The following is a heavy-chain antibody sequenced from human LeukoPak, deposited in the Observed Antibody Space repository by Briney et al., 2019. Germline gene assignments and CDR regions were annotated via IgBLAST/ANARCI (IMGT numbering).Heavy chain of an antibody. CDR2: IIPIFGTA. CDR3: ARGTSLRITIFGVVIPPYYYYMDV. V-gene: IGHV1-69*05. J-gene: IGHJ6*03. Sequence: SVKVSCKASGGTFSSYAISWVRQAPGQGLEWMGGIIPIFGTANYAQKSQGRVTITTDESTSTAYMELSSLRSEDTAVYYCARGTSLRITIFGVVIPPYYYYMDVWGKGTTVTVSS. D-gene: IGHD3-3*01. CDR1: GGTFSSYA.